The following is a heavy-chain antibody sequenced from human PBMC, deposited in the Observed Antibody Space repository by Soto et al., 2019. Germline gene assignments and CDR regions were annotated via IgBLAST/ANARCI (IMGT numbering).Heavy chain of an antibody. CDR1: GFTFSSYS. D-gene: IGHD2-21*01. J-gene: IGHJ4*02. V-gene: IGHV3-30-3*01. CDR2: ISYDGSNK. CDR3: AKATSATCTGSICYSFDY. Sequence: GGSLRLSCAASGFTFSSYSMHWVRQAPGKGLDWVAVISYDGSNKYYADSVKGRFTVSRDSSKNTLSLQMNSLRPEDTALYYCAKATSATCTGSICYSFDYWGQGTLVTVSS.